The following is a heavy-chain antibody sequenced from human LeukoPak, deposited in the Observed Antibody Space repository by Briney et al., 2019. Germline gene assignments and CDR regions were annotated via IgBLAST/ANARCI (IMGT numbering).Heavy chain of an antibody. Sequence: ASVKDSCKASGYTFTGYYIHWVRQAPGQGLEWMGWINPNSGGTNYAQKFQGRVTMTRDTSISTAYMEMSRLRSDDTAVYYCARGRSDGYFDYWGQGTLVTVSS. CDR1: GYTFTGYY. V-gene: IGHV1-2*02. CDR3: ARGRSDGYFDY. D-gene: IGHD2-21*01. CDR2: INPNSGGT. J-gene: IGHJ4*02.